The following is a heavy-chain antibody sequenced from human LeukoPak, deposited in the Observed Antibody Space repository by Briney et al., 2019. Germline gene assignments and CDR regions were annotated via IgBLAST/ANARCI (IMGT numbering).Heavy chain of an antibody. CDR3: ARDVLGATCGFDY. D-gene: IGHD1-26*01. Sequence: ASVTVSCKASGYPFTSNGISWVRQAPGQGLEWMGWIGTDKDNTKYAQKFQGRVTMTADRSTTTVYMELRRLTSDDTAVYYCARDVLGATCGFDYWGQGTLVTVSS. CDR2: IGTDKDNT. CDR1: GYPFTSNG. V-gene: IGHV1-18*01. J-gene: IGHJ4*02.